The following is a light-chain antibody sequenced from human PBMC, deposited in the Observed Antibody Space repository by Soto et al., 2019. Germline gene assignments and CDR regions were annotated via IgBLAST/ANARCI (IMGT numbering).Light chain of an antibody. V-gene: IGKV3-11*01. CDR1: QSVSRY. J-gene: IGKJ5*01. CDR2: GAS. Sequence: DIVLTQSPGTLSLSPGARALLSCRASQSVSRYLAWFQQKPGQTPRLLIYGASNRATGIPDRFSGSGSGTDFTLTISSLEPEDFAVYYCQQRINWPITFGQGTRLEIK. CDR3: QQRINWPIT.